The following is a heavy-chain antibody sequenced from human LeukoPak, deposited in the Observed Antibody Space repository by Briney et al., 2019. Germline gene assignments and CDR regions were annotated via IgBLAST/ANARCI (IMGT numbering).Heavy chain of an antibody. CDR2: VGISSGNT. J-gene: IGHJ4*02. Sequence: GGSLRLSSAASGFTFSDYSMNWVRQAPGKGLEWISYVGISSGNTKYADSVKGRFTISGDSARNSLYLQMSSLRVEDTAVYYCARDHNYAFDNWGQGTLVTVS. CDR1: GFTFSDYS. CDR3: ARDHNYAFDN. D-gene: IGHD1-1*01. V-gene: IGHV3-48*04.